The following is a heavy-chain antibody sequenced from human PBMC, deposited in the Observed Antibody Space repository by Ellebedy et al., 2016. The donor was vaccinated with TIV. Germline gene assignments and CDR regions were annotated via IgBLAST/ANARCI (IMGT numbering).Heavy chain of an antibody. V-gene: IGHV4-34*01. CDR1: GESFQDYY. CDR3: ARLSSGSPYLRG. CDR2: MTHRGSH. Sequence: SETLSLXCAVYGESFQDYYWTWIRQSPGTGLQWIGEMTHRGSHDYNPSLKSRVTIEVDTSKNQFSLKLNAVTAADTGVYYCARLSSGSPYLRGWGQGRLVTVSS. D-gene: IGHD3-10*01. J-gene: IGHJ4*02.